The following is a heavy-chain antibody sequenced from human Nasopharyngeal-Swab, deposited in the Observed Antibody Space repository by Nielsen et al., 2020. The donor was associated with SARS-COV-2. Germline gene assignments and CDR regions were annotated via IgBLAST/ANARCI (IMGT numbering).Heavy chain of an antibody. CDR3: ARGRLRRYYDYVWGTYRSDVFDI. Sequence: WIRQPPGKGLEWIGEINHSGNTNHNPSLKSRVTISLDTSKNQFSLKLTSVTAADTAVYYCARGRLRRYYDYVWGTYRSDVFDIWGQGTMVTVSS. D-gene: IGHD3-16*02. CDR2: INHSGNT. V-gene: IGHV4-34*01. J-gene: IGHJ3*02.